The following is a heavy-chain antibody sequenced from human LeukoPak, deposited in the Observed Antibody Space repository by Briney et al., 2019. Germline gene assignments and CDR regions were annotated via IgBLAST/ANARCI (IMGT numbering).Heavy chain of an antibody. J-gene: IGHJ4*02. D-gene: IGHD5-12*01. CDR2: ISYDENNK. CDR1: GFTFSSYG. CDR3: VKDGAVATYFDY. V-gene: IGHV3-30*18. Sequence: GRSLRLSCAASGFTFSSYGIHWVRQAPGKGLEWVAVISYDENNKNYADSVKGRFTISRDNSKNTLYLQVDSLRVEDTAVYYCVKDGAVATYFDYWGQGTLVTVSS.